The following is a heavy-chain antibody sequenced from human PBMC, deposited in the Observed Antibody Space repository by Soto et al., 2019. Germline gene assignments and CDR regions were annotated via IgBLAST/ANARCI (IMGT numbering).Heavy chain of an antibody. CDR1: GYIFTKYG. CDR2: INVYNGDR. D-gene: IGHD2-21*02. Sequence: QVQVVQSGPELKKPGASVKVSCKAQGYIFTKYGIGWVRQAPGHGLEWMGLINVYNGDRKVAQKFQDRVSMTTDTATDTAYMELKSLQSGDTAVYYCARLQLGGDRMLNWFDPWGQGTLVTVSS. CDR3: ARLQLGGDRMLNWFDP. V-gene: IGHV1-18*01. J-gene: IGHJ5*02.